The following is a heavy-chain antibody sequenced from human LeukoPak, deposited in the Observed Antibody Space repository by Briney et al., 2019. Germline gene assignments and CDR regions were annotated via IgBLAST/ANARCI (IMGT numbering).Heavy chain of an antibody. J-gene: IGHJ4*02. CDR1: GGSFSGYY. CDR3: VRGRIYYDSSGYSGFDY. Sequence: SETLSLTCAVYGGSFSGYYWSWIRQPPGKGLEWIGEINHSGSANCNPSLKSRVTISVDTSKNQFSLKLSSVTAADTAVYYWVRGRIYYDSSGYSGFDYWGQGTLVTVSS. V-gene: IGHV4-34*01. D-gene: IGHD3-22*01. CDR2: INHSGSA.